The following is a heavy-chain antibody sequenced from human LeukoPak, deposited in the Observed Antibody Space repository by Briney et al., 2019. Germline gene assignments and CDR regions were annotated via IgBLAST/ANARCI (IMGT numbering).Heavy chain of an antibody. CDR1: GFTFSSYA. CDR3: ARSRRRSEMATIYFDY. V-gene: IGHV3-21*01. D-gene: IGHD5-24*01. CDR2: ISSSSNYI. Sequence: GGSLRLSCAASGFTFSSYAMSWVRQAPGKGLEWVSSISSSSNYIYYADSVKGRFTISRDNAKNSLYLQMNSLRAEDTAVYYCARSRRRSEMATIYFDYWGQGTLVTVSS. J-gene: IGHJ4*02.